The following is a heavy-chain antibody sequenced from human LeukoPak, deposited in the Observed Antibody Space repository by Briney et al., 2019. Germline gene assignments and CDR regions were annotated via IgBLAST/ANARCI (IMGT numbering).Heavy chain of an antibody. CDR3: ATTLPYCSSTSCYYGY. CDR2: INSNSGGT. D-gene: IGHD2-2*01. Sequence: ASVKVSCKASGYTFTDYYMHWVRQAPGQGLEWMGWINSNSGGTNYAQKFQGRVTMTRDTSISTAYMELSSLRSEDTAVYYCATTLPYCSSTSCYYGYWGQGTLVTVSS. J-gene: IGHJ4*02. CDR1: GYTFTDYY. V-gene: IGHV1-2*02.